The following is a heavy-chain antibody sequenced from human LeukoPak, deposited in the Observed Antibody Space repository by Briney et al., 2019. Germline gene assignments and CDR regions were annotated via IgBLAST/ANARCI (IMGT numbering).Heavy chain of an antibody. CDR2: IYTSGST. J-gene: IGHJ4*02. CDR1: GGSISSGNYY. Sequence: SETLSLTCTVSGGSISSGNYYWSWVRQPAGKGLEWIGRIYTSGSTNYNPSLKSRVTIAVDTSKNQFSLKLTSVTAADTAVYYCARCGKDGDYVQNWGQGTLVTVSS. D-gene: IGHD4-17*01. V-gene: IGHV4-61*02. CDR3: ARCGKDGDYVQN.